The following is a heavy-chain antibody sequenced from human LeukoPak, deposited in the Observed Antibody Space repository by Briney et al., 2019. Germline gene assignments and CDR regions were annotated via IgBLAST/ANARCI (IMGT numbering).Heavy chain of an antibody. V-gene: IGHV4-39*07. CDR2: IYYSGST. D-gene: IGHD1-7*01. Sequence: PSGTLSLTCTVSGGSISSSSYYWGWIRQPPGKGLEWIGSIYYSGSTYYNPSLKSRVTISVDTSKNQFSLKLSSVTAADTAVYYCARFRRITGTTGWFDPWGQGTLVTVSS. CDR1: GGSISSSSYY. CDR3: ARFRRITGTTGWFDP. J-gene: IGHJ5*02.